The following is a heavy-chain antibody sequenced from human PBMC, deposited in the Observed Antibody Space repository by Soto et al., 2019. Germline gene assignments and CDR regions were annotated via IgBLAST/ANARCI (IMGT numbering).Heavy chain of an antibody. V-gene: IGHV4-59*01. Sequence: SDTLSLTCTVSGGCISIYYWGWIGQPPGKGLGWSGYIYYSGSTNYNASLKSRVTISVDTSKNQFSLTLGSVTAADTAVYYCARDELRYFDWYRGHYYGMDVWGQGTTVT. J-gene: IGHJ6*02. CDR1: GGCISIYY. CDR3: ARDELRYFDWYRGHYYGMDV. CDR2: IYYSGST. D-gene: IGHD3-9*01.